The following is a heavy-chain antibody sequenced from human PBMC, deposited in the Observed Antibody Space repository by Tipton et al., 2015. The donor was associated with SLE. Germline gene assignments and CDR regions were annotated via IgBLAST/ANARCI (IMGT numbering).Heavy chain of an antibody. CDR2: IYHSGNT. CDR3: ARHELVAAKADY. D-gene: IGHD5-12*01. V-gene: IGHV4-38-2*01. Sequence: GLVKPSETLSLNCVVSGHSISRGYYWAWIRQPPGKRPEWIGTIYHSGNTYYNPSLKSRLTLSVDTSKNQFSLKLTSVTAADTAVYYCARHELVAAKADYWGQGTLVTVAS. J-gene: IGHJ4*02. CDR1: GHSISRGYY.